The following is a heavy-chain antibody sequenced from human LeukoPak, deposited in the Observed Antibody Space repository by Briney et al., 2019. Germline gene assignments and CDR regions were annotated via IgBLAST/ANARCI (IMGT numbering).Heavy chain of an antibody. V-gene: IGHV3-30*18. CDR3: AKVAVPTAGTPHFDY. D-gene: IGHD6-19*01. CDR1: GFTFSSYG. Sequence: GRSLRLSCAASGFTFSSYGMHWVRQAPGKGLEWVAVISYDGSNKYYADSVKGRFTISRDNSKNTLYLQMNSLRAKDTAVYYCAKVAVPTAGTPHFDYWGQGTLVTVSS. CDR2: ISYDGSNK. J-gene: IGHJ4*02.